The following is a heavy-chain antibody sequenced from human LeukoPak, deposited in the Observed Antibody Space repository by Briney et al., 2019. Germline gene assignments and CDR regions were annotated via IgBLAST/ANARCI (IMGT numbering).Heavy chain of an antibody. J-gene: IGHJ4*02. CDR2: ISSSINYI. D-gene: IGHD1-14*01. CDR1: GFTFSSYT. Sequence: GGSLRLSCAASGFTFSSYTMSWVREAPGKGLEWVSSISSSINYIYHADSVKGRFTISRDDAQNSVYLQMNSLKDEDTAVYYCARSRTSSPYDKNLNFWGQGTLVIVAS. V-gene: IGHV3-21*01. CDR3: ARSRTSSPYDKNLNF.